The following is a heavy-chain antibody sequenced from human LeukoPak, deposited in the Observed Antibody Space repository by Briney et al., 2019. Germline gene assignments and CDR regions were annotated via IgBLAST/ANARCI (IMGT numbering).Heavy chain of an antibody. CDR1: GGTFTSYA. CDR2: IIPIFGTA. CDR3: ARDNNSGSYFDY. D-gene: IGHD1-26*01. Sequence: GASVKVSCKASGGTFTSYAISWVRQAPGQGLEWMGGIIPIFGTANYAQKFQGRVTITADESTSTAYMELSSLRSEDTAVYYCARDNNSGSYFDYWGQGTLVTVSS. V-gene: IGHV1-69*13. J-gene: IGHJ4*02.